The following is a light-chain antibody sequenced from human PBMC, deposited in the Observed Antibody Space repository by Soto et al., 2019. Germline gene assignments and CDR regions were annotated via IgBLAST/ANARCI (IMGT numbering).Light chain of an antibody. Sequence: QSVLTQAPSASGTPGQRVTISCSGSSSNIGRSSVNWYQHLPGTAPKLLIYSNDRRPSGVPERFSGSKSGTSASLAITGLQAEDEADYYCQSYDSSLYGYVFGSGTKVTVL. V-gene: IGLV1-44*01. CDR3: QSYDSSLYGYV. J-gene: IGLJ1*01. CDR2: SND. CDR1: SSNIGRSS.